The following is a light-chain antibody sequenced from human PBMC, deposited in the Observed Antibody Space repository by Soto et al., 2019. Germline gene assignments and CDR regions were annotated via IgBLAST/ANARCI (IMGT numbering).Light chain of an antibody. Sequence: QSVLTQPRSGSGSLGQSVTSSCTGTSSDAGFYTYVSWYQHHPGEAPKLIIHDVNKRPSGGPARFSGPKSGSTASLTISGPQPDDEADYYCRSSVAFDTLVVGGWTKSPS. CDR1: SSDAGFYTY. CDR2: DVN. J-gene: IGLJ3*02. CDR3: RSSVAFDTLV. V-gene: IGLV2-11*01.